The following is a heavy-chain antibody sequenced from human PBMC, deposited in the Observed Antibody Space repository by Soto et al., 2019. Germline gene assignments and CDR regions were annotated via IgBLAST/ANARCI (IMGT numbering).Heavy chain of an antibody. Sequence: GGSLRLSCAGSGFIFSGYSMNWVRQAPGEGLEWVSSISTTSTYIYYADSVKGRFTVSRDNAKNSLYLQMTGLRPEDTAMYYCARDGIVGTTDSFDYWGQGTLVTVSS. D-gene: IGHD1-26*01. V-gene: IGHV3-21*01. CDR3: ARDGIVGTTDSFDY. CDR1: GFIFSGYS. J-gene: IGHJ4*02. CDR2: ISTTSTYI.